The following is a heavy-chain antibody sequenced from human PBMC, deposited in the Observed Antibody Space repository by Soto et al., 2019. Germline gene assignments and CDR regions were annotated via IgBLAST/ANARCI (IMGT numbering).Heavy chain of an antibody. Sequence: GASVKVSCKASGGTFSSYAISWVRQAPGQGLEWMGGIIPIFGTANYAQKFQGRDTITADKSTSTAYMELSSLRSEDTAVYYCARGYYVWGSYRYHFDYWGQGTLVTVSS. J-gene: IGHJ4*02. D-gene: IGHD3-16*02. CDR2: IIPIFGTA. CDR3: ARGYYVWGSYRYHFDY. CDR1: GGTFSSYA. V-gene: IGHV1-69*06.